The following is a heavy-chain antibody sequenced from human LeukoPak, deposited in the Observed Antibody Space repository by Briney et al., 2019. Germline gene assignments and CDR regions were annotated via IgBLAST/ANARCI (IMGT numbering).Heavy chain of an antibody. Sequence: SETLSLTCTVSGGSISSYYWSWIRQPAGKGLEWIGRIYTSGSTNYNPSLKSRVTMSVDTSKNQFSLKLSSVTAADTAVYYCARGESFMTTVTTRRFDPWGQGTLVTVSS. J-gene: IGHJ5*02. CDR2: IYTSGST. V-gene: IGHV4-4*07. CDR3: ARGESFMTTVTTRRFDP. CDR1: GGSISSYY. D-gene: IGHD4-17*01.